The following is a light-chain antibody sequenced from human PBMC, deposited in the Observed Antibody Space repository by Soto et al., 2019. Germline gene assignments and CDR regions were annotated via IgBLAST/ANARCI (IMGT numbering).Light chain of an antibody. Sequence: PGDRATLSCRASQSLGSGYLAWYQQKPGQAPRILIYAASTRATGIPDRFSGSGSGTDFSLTISRLEPEDFPVYYCQQYDTSPRTFGQGTKVDIK. J-gene: IGKJ1*01. CDR2: AAS. CDR1: QSLGSGY. V-gene: IGKV3-20*01. CDR3: QQYDTSPRT.